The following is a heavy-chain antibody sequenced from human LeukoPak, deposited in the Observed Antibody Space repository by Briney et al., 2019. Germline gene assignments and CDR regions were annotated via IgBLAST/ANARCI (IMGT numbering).Heavy chain of an antibody. CDR3: ARARRYRSSWYHDY. CDR2: ISSSSSTI. J-gene: IGHJ4*02. V-gene: IGHV3-48*02. D-gene: IGHD6-13*01. CDR1: GFTFSSYS. Sequence: GGSLRLSCAASGFTFSSYSMNWVRQAPGKGLDWVSYISSSSSTIYYADSVKGRFTVSRDNANNSLYLQMNSLRDEDTAVYYCARARRYRSSWYHDYWGQGSLVTVSS.